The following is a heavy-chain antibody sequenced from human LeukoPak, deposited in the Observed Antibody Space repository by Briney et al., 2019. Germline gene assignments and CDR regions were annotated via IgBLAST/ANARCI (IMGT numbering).Heavy chain of an antibody. J-gene: IGHJ3*02. CDR3: ATGAPIGAFDI. CDR2: IYYSGST. CDR1: GGSISSYY. V-gene: IGHV4-59*01. D-gene: IGHD2-15*01. Sequence: PSETPSLTCTVSGGSISSYYWSWIRQPPGKGLEWIGYIYYSGSTNYNPSLKSRVTISVDTSKNQFSLKLSSVTAADTAVYYCATGAPIGAFDIWGQGTMVTVSS.